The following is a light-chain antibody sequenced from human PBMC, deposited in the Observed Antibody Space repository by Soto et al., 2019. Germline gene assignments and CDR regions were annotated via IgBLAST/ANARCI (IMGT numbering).Light chain of an antibody. J-gene: IGKJ5*01. Sequence: DGKVTRCASAQFASVGDRVKINCQASQDISNYLNWYQQKLGKAPKLLIYDASNLETGVPSRFSGSGSGTDFTFTISSLQPEDIATYYCQQYSHLITSGQGTLLEIK. V-gene: IGKV1-33*01. CDR2: DAS. CDR1: QDISNY. CDR3: QQYSHLIT.